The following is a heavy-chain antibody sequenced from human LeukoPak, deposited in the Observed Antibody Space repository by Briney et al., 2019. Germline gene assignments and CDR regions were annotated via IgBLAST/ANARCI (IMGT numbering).Heavy chain of an antibody. V-gene: IGHV3-23*01. D-gene: IGHD6-6*01. CDR3: AKNVMYSSSAVDY. Sequence: GGSLRLSCAASNLIFSSYVMNWVRQAPGKGLEWVSSISTIAGGTYYADSVKGRFTISRDNSKRTLYLQMSSLSAEDTAVYYCAKNVMYSSSAVDYWGQGTLVTVSS. CDR1: NLIFSSYV. J-gene: IGHJ4*02. CDR2: ISTIAGGT.